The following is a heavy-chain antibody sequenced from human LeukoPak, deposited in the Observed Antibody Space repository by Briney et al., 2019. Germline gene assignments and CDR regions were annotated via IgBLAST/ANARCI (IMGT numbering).Heavy chain of an antibody. Sequence: GGSLRLSCAASGFTFSGYNMNWVRQAPGKGLEWVSDINGSGGSTYYTDSVKGRFTISGDNSKNTLYLQMNSLRAEDTAIYYCAKKYSTGLDPWGQGTLVTVSS. CDR1: GFTFSGYN. V-gene: IGHV3-23*01. CDR2: INGSGGST. J-gene: IGHJ5*02. D-gene: IGHD1-26*01. CDR3: AKKYSTGLDP.